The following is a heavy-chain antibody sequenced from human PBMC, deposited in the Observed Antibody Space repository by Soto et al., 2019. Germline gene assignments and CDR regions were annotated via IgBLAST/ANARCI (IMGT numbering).Heavy chain of an antibody. CDR2: FDPEDGES. CDR3: ATDQGYGNRAFDI. D-gene: IGHD5-18*01. CDR1: GCTLTELS. V-gene: IGHV1-24*01. J-gene: IGHJ3*02. Sequence: GASVKVSCKVSGCTLTELSMHWVRQAPGKGLEWMGGFDPEDGESIYAQKFQGRVTMTEDTSTGTAYMELSSLRSEDTAVHYCATDQGYGNRAFDIWGQGTMVTVSS.